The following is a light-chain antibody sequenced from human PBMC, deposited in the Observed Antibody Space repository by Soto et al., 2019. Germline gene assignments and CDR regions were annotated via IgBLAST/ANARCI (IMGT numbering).Light chain of an antibody. CDR2: EVS. CDR3: MRSILPAE. Sequence: SLSVTPRHTASISCNSSQTLLHSDGETYLYCYLQKPGQAPHVLIYEVSNRFSGVPDRFRCSGSGTDFTLKISRFAGRGLAVYFCMRSILPAELGQGTKLDSK. J-gene: IGKJ1*01. V-gene: IGKV2D-29*01. CDR1: QTLLHSDGETY.